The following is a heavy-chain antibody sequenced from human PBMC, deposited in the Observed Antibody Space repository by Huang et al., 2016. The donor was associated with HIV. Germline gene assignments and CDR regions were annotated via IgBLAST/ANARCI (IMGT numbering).Heavy chain of an antibody. CDR3: ATKTAGMDI. CDR2: IKQDETEK. CDR1: TFNFGAYW. Sequence: VASGGRSVQPGGSIRLSCVGSTFNFGAYWMSWGRQPPGKGLEGVANIKQDETEKYYVDSVKVRFNISRDNAKKVLFLEMDALRVEDTAIYFCATKTAGMDIWGQGTTVIVSS. J-gene: IGHJ6*02. V-gene: IGHV3-7*01.